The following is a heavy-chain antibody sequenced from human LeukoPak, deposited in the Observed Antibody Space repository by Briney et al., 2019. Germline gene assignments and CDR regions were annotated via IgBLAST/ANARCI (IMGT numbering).Heavy chain of an antibody. CDR2: ISGSGGST. V-gene: IGHV3-23*01. CDR3: AKLRGYSYGYIDY. CDR1: GFTFSSYA. Sequence: PGGSLRLSCAASGFTFSSYAMSWVRQAPGKGLEWVSAISGSGGSTYYADSVKGRFTISRDNSKNMLYLQMNSLRAEDTAVYYCAKLRGYSYGYIDYWGQGTLVTVSS. D-gene: IGHD5-18*01. J-gene: IGHJ4*02.